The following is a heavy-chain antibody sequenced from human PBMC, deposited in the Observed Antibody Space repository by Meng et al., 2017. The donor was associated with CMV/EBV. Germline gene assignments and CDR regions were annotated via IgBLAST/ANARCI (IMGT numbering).Heavy chain of an antibody. Sequence: FCSYSMNWVRQAPGKGLEWVSSISSSSSYIYYADSVKGRFTISRDNAKNSLYLQMNSLRAEDTAVYYCARDLKPDIVVVPAAYYFDYWGQGTLVTVSS. CDR3: ARDLKPDIVVVPAAYYFDY. D-gene: IGHD2-2*01. J-gene: IGHJ4*02. CDR2: ISSSSSYI. V-gene: IGHV3-21*01. CDR1: FCSYS.